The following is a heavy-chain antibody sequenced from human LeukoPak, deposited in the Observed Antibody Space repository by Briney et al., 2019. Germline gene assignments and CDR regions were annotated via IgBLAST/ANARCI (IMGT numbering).Heavy chain of an antibody. D-gene: IGHD4-17*01. V-gene: IGHV1-18*01. J-gene: IGHJ4*02. CDR2: ISAYNGNT. CDR1: GYTFTSYG. Sequence: GASVKVSCKASGYTFTSYGISWVRQAPGQGLEWMGWISAYNGNTNYTQKLQGRVTMTTDTSTSTAYMELRSLRSDDTAVYYCASTLRGLPYFDYWGQGTLVTVSS. CDR3: ASTLRGLPYFDY.